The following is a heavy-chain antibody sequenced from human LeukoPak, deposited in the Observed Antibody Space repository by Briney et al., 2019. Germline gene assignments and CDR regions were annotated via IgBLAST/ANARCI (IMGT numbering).Heavy chain of an antibody. CDR2: ISGSGGST. D-gene: IGHD2/OR15-2a*01. CDR1: GFTFSSYA. CDR3: AKPSNSLDAFDI. J-gene: IGHJ3*02. Sequence: GGSLRLSCAASGFTFSSYAMTWVRQAPGKGLEWVSVISGSGGSTDYADSVKGRFTISRDNSKNTLYPQMNSLRAEDTAVYYCAKPSNSLDAFDIWGQGTMVTVSS. V-gene: IGHV3-23*01.